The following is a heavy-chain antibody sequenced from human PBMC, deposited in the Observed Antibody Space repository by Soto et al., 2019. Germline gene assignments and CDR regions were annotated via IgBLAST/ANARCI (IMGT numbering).Heavy chain of an antibody. CDR3: AKEDGDSGYGMDV. Sequence: VGSLRLSCAASGFTFSSYGMHWVRQAPGKGLEWVAVISYDGSNKYYADSVKGRFTISRDNSKNTLYLQMSSLRAEDTAVYYCAKEDGDSGYGMDVWGQGTTVTVSS. CDR2: ISYDGSNK. D-gene: IGHD4-17*01. CDR1: GFTFSSYG. V-gene: IGHV3-30*18. J-gene: IGHJ6*02.